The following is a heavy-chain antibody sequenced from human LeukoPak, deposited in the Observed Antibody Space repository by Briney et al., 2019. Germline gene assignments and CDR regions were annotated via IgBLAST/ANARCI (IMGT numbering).Heavy chain of an antibody. CDR3: ASQTCSGGSCDHFDY. J-gene: IGHJ4*02. CDR1: GFTFSSYS. D-gene: IGHD2-15*01. V-gene: IGHV3-21*01. CDR2: ISSSSSYI. Sequence: GGSLRLSCAASGFTFSSYSMNWVRQAPGTGLEWVSSISSSSSYIYYADSVKGRFTISRDNAKNSLYLQMNSLRAEDTAVYYCASQTCSGGSCDHFDYWGQGTLVTVSS.